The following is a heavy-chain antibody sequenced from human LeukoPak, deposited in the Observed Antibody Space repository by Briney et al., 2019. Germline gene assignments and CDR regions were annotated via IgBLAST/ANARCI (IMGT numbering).Heavy chain of an antibody. J-gene: IGHJ4*02. V-gene: IGHV4-59*01. Sequence: SETLSLTCTVSGGSISSYYWSWIRQPPGKGLEWIGYIYYSGSTNYNPSLKSRVTISVDTSKNQFSLKLSSVTAADTAVYYCARYGDARGLDYWGLGTLVTVSS. D-gene: IGHD4-17*01. CDR1: GGSISSYY. CDR2: IYYSGST. CDR3: ARYGDARGLDY.